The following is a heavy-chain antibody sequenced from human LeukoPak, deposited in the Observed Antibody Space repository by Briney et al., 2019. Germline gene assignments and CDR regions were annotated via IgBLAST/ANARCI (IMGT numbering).Heavy chain of an antibody. V-gene: IGHV3-30*18. Sequence: PGGSLRISCAASGFTFRSYEMNWVRQAPGKGLEWVAVISYDGSNKYYADSVKGRFTISRDNSKNTLYLQMNSLRAEHTSEYYCAKDLSATWSVGYDSSGDWGQGTLVTVSS. CDR2: ISYDGSNK. CDR1: GFTFRSYE. J-gene: IGHJ4*02. D-gene: IGHD3-22*01. CDR3: AKDLSATWSVGYDSSGD.